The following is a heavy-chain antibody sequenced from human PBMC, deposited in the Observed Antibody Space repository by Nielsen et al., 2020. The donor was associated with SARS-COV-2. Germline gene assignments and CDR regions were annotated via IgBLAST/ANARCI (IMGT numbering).Heavy chain of an antibody. CDR2: ISSGSSTM. V-gene: IGHV3-48*01. D-gene: IGHD1-14*01. CDR3: ARDREPGYNAVDY. Sequence: GGSLRLSCAASGFAFSGYSMNWVRQAPGKGLEWLSYISSGSSTMYYADSVKGRFTISRDNAKNSLYLRMNSLRAADTAVYYCARDREPGYNAVDYWGQGTLGTVSS. CDR1: GFAFSGYS. J-gene: IGHJ4*02.